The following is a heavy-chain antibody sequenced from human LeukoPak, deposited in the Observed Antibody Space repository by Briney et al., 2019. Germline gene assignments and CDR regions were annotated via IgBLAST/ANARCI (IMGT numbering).Heavy chain of an antibody. V-gene: IGHV3-7*01. J-gene: IGHJ4*02. D-gene: IGHD5-24*01. Sequence: GGPLRHSCAACGFTFSRHSMGGVRPAPGKGVECVASIALNGDQDDIVDSVNGLFTLSSDNTNNSLFLVMNRMSVEDAAVYYGAIWRGLQSEFDCWGQGTLVTVSS. CDR2: IALNGDQD. CDR1: GFTFSRHS. CDR3: AIWRGLQSEFDC.